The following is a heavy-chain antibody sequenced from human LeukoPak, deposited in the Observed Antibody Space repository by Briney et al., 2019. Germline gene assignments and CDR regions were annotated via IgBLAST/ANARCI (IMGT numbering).Heavy chain of an antibody. J-gene: IGHJ6*03. CDR1: GFTFSNHA. Sequence: GGSLRLSCAASGFTFSNHAMSWVRQAPGKGLEWVSGISGSGGNTYYADFVKGRFTISRDNSKSTVFLQMNSLRAEDTAVYYCAKIGRYYDFWTGFYEEEVDYMDVWGKGTTVTVSS. V-gene: IGHV3-23*01. CDR3: AKIGRYYDFWTGFYEEEVDYMDV. CDR2: ISGSGGNT. D-gene: IGHD3-3*01.